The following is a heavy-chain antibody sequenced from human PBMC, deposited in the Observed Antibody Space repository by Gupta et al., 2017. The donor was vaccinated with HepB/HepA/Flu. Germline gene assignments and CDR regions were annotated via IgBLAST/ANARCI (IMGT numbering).Heavy chain of an antibody. Sequence: QVQLVESGGGVVQPGRSLRLSCAASGFGFTSHAMPWVRQAPGKGLEWVTVISNDGNNEYYVDSVKGRFTISRDNSKNTLYLQMISLRPEDTAVYYCARGVIRSSTWYQDYWGQGTLATVSS. CDR2: ISNDGNNE. J-gene: IGHJ4*02. D-gene: IGHD6-13*01. CDR3: ARGVIRSSTWYQDY. CDR1: GFGFTSHA. V-gene: IGHV3-30-3*01.